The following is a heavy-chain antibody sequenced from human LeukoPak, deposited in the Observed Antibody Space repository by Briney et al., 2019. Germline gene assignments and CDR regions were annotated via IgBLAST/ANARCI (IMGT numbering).Heavy chain of an antibody. CDR2: IYSGGST. D-gene: IGHD2-15*01. CDR3: ARDRGGSAPYYFDY. Sequence: GGSLRLSCAASGFTVSSNYMSWVRQAPGKGLEWVSVIYSGGSTYYADSVKGRFTISRDNAKNSLYVQMNSLRAEDTAVYYCARDRGGSAPYYFDYWGQGTLVTVSS. V-gene: IGHV3-66*01. J-gene: IGHJ4*02. CDR1: GFTVSSNY.